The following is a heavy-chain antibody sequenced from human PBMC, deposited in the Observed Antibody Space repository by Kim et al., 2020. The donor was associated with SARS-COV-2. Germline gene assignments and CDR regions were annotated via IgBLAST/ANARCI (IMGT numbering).Heavy chain of an antibody. CDR2: ISGSGGST. V-gene: IGHV3-23*01. J-gene: IGHJ6*02. Sequence: GGSLRLSCAASGFTFSSYAMSWVRQAPGKGLEWVSAISGSGGSTYYADSVKGRFTISRDNSKNTLYLQMNSLRAEDTAVYYCAKGDILLWFGEPHVGGRGMDVWGQGTTVTVSS. CDR3: AKGDILLWFGEPHVGGRGMDV. CDR1: GFTFSSYA. D-gene: IGHD3-10*01.